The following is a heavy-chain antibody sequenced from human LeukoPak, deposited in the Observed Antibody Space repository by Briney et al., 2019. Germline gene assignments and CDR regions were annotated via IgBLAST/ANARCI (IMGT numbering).Heavy chain of an antibody. CDR1: GFNFSRYA. Sequence: PGGSLTLSCAASGFNFSRYAMSRVRQAPGTVLEWPSAIIGSGGSTYYADSVKGRFTISRDNSKNTLYLQMNSLRAEDTAVYYCARRYCSSASCLFDSWGQGTLVTVSS. D-gene: IGHD2-2*01. CDR3: ARRYCSSASCLFDS. CDR2: IIGSGGST. J-gene: IGHJ4*02. V-gene: IGHV3-23*01.